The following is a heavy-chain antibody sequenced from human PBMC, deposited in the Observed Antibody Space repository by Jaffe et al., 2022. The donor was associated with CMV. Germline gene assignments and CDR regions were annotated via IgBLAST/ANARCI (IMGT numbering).Heavy chain of an antibody. V-gene: IGHV2-26*01. D-gene: IGHD2-15*01. CDR3: ARGRGYCSGGSCVNWFDP. Sequence: QVTLKESGPVLVKPTETLTLTCTVSGFSLSNARMGVSWIRQPPGKALEWLAHIFSNDEKSYSTSLKSRLTISKDTSKSQVVLTMTNMDPVDTATYYCARGRGYCSGGSCVNWFDPWGQGTLVTVSS. CDR2: IFSNDEK. J-gene: IGHJ5*02. CDR1: GFSLSNARMG.